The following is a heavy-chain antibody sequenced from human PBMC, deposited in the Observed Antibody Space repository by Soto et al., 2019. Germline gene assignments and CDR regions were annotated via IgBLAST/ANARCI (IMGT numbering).Heavy chain of an antibody. D-gene: IGHD3-22*01. CDR1: GYTFTSYG. J-gene: IGHJ6*02. CDR2: INAGNGNT. V-gene: IGHV1-3*01. CDR3: ARDPNDSSAYYHHYYYGMDV. Sequence: QIPLMQSGAEVKKPGASVKVSCKASGYTFTSYGIHWVRQAPGQRLEWTGWINAGNGNTKYSEKFQGRVSITRDTSASTTYHELRSLRSEDTAVDYCARDPNDSSAYYHHYYYGMDVWGQGTTVTVSS.